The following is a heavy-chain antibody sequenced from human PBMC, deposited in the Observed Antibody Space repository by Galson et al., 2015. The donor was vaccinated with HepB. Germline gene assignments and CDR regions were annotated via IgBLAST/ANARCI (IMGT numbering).Heavy chain of an antibody. CDR2: ISAYNGNT. CDR3: ARATTVVTPPNDAFDI. D-gene: IGHD4-23*01. Sequence: SVMVSCKASGYTFTSYGISWVRQAPGQGLEWMGWISAYNGNTNYAQKLQGRVTMTTDTSTSTAYLDLRSLRSEDTAVYYCARATTVVTPPNDAFDIWGQGTMVTVSS. V-gene: IGHV1-18*04. J-gene: IGHJ3*02. CDR1: GYTFTSYG.